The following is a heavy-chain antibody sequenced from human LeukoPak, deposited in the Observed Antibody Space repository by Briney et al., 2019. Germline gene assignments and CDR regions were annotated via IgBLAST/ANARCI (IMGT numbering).Heavy chain of an antibody. CDR3: ARAEYYDFWSGSPRAFDI. J-gene: IGHJ3*02. Sequence: NPSETLSLTCTVSGGSIISDTYYWAWIRQPPGKGLEWIGSAYYTGDTYYNPSLKSRVTISVDTSKSQFSLKLSSVTAADTAVYYCARAEYYDFWSGSPRAFDIWGQGTMVTVSS. CDR1: GGSIISDTYY. D-gene: IGHD3-3*01. CDR2: AYYTGDT. V-gene: IGHV4-39*07.